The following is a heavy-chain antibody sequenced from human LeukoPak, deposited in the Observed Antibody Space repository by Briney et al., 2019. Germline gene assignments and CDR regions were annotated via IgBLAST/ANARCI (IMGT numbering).Heavy chain of an antibody. J-gene: IGHJ4*02. Sequence: GGSLRLSCVASGYTFSRYWMHRVRQGPGKGLVWVSRINEDGNSTSYAESVRGRFTISRDNAKNTLYLQMNSLRAEDAAVYYCTTDTFGARDSWGQGTLVTVSS. D-gene: IGHD3-10*01. CDR1: GYTFSRYW. CDR3: TTDTFGARDS. V-gene: IGHV3-74*01. CDR2: INEDGNST.